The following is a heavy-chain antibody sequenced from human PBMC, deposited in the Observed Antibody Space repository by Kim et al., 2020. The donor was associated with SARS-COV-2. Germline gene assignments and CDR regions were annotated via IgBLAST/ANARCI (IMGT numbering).Heavy chain of an antibody. CDR3: VRDGGDSLGHFDY. D-gene: IGHD2-21*02. J-gene: IGHJ4*01. V-gene: IGHV6-1*01. Sequence: SQTLSLTRAISGDSVSSNSAAWNWFRQSPSRGLEWLGRTYYRSKWFNDYEVSVKSRVSVNPDTTKNQFSLHLSSVTPEDTAVYYWVRDGGDSLGHFDYWG. CDR2: TYYRSKWFN. CDR1: GDSVSSNSAA.